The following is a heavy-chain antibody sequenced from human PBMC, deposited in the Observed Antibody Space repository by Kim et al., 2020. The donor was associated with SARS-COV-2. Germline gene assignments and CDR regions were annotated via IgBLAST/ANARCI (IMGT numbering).Heavy chain of an antibody. CDR2: IYYSGST. CDR3: ARVPGSRDGPPLDFDY. CDR1: GGSISSGDYY. J-gene: IGHJ4*02. D-gene: IGHD2-2*01. Sequence: SETLSLTCTVSGGSISSGDYYWSWIRQPPGKGLEWIGYIYYSGSTYYNPSLKSRVTISVDTSKNQFSLKLSSVTAADTAVYYCARVPGSRDGPPLDFDYWGQGTLVTVSS. V-gene: IGHV4-30-4*01.